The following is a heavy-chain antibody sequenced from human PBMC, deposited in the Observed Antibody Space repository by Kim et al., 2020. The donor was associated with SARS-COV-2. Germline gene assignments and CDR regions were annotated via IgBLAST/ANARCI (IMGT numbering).Heavy chain of an antibody. Sequence: ASVKVSCKVSGYTLTELSMHWVRQAPGKGLEWMGGFDPEDGETIYAQKFQGRVTMTEDTSTDTAYMELSSLRSEDTAVYYCATDIEYYGSVQSPPDPYYYYFRGMDVWGQGTTVTVSS. CDR3: ATDIEYYGSVQSPPDPYYYYFRGMDV. CDR1: GYTLTELS. V-gene: IGHV1-24*01. J-gene: IGHJ6*02. D-gene: IGHD3-10*01. CDR2: FDPEDGET.